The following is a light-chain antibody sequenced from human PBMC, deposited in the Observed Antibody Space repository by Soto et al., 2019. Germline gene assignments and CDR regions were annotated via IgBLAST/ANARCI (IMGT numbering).Light chain of an antibody. CDR3: QQDYNLPT. CDR1: QSVSSSY. Sequence: PGERVTLSCMASQSVSSSYLTWYQQKPGQAPRLLIYGAATRATSIPARFSGSGSGTDFTLTISSLQPEDFAVYYCQQDYNLPTFGQGTKVEIK. V-gene: IGKV3D-7*01. CDR2: GAA. J-gene: IGKJ1*01.